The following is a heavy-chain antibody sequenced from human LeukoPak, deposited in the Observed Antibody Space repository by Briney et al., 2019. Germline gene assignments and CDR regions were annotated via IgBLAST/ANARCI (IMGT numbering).Heavy chain of an antibody. CDR2: MYYSGST. CDR3: AGTMESESFSTFDY. J-gene: IGHJ4*02. Sequence: PSETLFLTCTVSGGSLRSSSYYWGWIRQPPGKGLEWIGSMYYSGSTYYNPSLKSRVTISEDTSKNQFSLKLSSVTAADTAVYFCAGTMESESFSTFDYWGQGALVTVSS. D-gene: IGHD1-26*01. V-gene: IGHV4-39*07. CDR1: GGSLRSSSYY.